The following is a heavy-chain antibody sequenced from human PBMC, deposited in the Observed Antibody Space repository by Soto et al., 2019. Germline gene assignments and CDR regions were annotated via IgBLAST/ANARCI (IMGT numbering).Heavy chain of an antibody. D-gene: IGHD2-2*01. J-gene: IGHJ4*02. CDR1: GYTFTGYY. V-gene: IGHV1-2*02. Sequence: ASVKVSCKASGYTFTGYYMHWVRQAPGQGLEWMGWINPNSGGTNYAQKFQGRVTMTRDTSISTAYMELSRLRSDDTAVYYCARVKLVVPAAIAYWGQGTLVTVS. CDR3: ARVKLVVPAAIAY. CDR2: INPNSGGT.